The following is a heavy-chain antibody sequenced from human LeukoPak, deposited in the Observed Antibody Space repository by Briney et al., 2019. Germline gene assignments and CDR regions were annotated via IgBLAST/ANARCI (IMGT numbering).Heavy chain of an antibody. V-gene: IGHV5-51*01. CDR1: GYSFTSYW. CDR2: IYPGDSDT. D-gene: IGHD1-26*01. J-gene: IGHJ3*02. CDR3: ARRVAGSYHDAFDI. Sequence: GESLKISCTGSGYSFTSYWIGWVRQMPGRGLEWMGIIYPGDSDTRYSPSFQGQVTISADKSISTAYLQWSSLRASDTAMYYCARRVAGSYHDAFDIWGQGTMVTVSS.